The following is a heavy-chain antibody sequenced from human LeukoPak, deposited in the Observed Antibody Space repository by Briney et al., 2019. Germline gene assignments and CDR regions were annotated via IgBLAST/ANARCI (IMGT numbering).Heavy chain of an antibody. J-gene: IGHJ3*02. Sequence: PGGSLRLSCAASGFTFSSYETNWVRQAPGKGLEWVSYISSSGSTIYYADSVKGRFTISRDNAKNSLYLQMNSLRAEDTAVYYCARDSLQKWLRGAFDIWGQGTMVTVSS. D-gene: IGHD3-22*01. V-gene: IGHV3-48*03. CDR2: ISSSGSTI. CDR1: GFTFSSYE. CDR3: ARDSLQKWLRGAFDI.